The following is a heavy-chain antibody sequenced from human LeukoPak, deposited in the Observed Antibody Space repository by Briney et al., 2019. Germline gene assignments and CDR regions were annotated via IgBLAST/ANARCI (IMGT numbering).Heavy chain of an antibody. J-gene: IGHJ4*02. CDR1: GFTFSSYS. D-gene: IGHD6-19*01. CDR2: ISSSSSYI. Sequence: GGSLRLSCAASGFTFSSYSMNWVRQAPGKGLEWVSSISSSSSYIYYADSVKGRFTISRDNSKNTLYLQMNSLRAEDTAVYYCAKVGWLAAYYFDYWGQGTLVTVSS. V-gene: IGHV3-21*04. CDR3: AKVGWLAAYYFDY.